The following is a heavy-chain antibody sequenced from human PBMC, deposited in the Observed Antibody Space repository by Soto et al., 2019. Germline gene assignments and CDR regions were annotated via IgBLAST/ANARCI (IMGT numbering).Heavy chain of an antibody. V-gene: IGHV3-33*01. Sequence: QVQLVESGGGVVQPGRSLRLSCAASGFTFSSYGMHWVRQAPGKGLEWVAVIWFDGSNKFYADSVKGRFTISRDNSKNTVSRQMNSLRDEYSAAYYCATTGPDWGQGTLVTVSS. J-gene: IGHJ4*02. CDR3: ATTGPD. CDR2: IWFDGSNK. CDR1: GFTFSSYG.